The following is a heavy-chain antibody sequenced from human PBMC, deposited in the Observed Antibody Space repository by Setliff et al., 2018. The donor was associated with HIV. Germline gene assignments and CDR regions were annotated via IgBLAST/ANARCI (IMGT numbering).Heavy chain of an antibody. Sequence: KPSETLSLTCTVSGGSISSGSDYWSWIRQPAGKGLEWIGQIHVSGTTNYNPSLKSRVTTSIDTSKHQFSLQLTSVTAADTAVYFCARDVMEWFGNYFDNWGQGALGTVS. CDR1: GGSISSGSDY. J-gene: IGHJ4*02. V-gene: IGHV4-61*09. D-gene: IGHD3-3*01. CDR3: ARDVMEWFGNYFDN. CDR2: IHVSGTT.